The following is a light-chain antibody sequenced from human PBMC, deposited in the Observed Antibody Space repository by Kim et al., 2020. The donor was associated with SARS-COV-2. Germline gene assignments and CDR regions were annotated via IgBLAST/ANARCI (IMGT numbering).Light chain of an antibody. J-gene: IGKJ1*01. CDR1: QSFSSIY. Sequence: EIVLTQSPGTLSLSPGARATLSCRASQSFSSIYLAWYQQKPGQAPRLLIYGGYRRATGIPDRFSGSGSGTDFTLTISRLEPEDFAVYYCQHYGSSRRTFGQGTKVDIK. CDR3: QHYGSSRRT. CDR2: GGY. V-gene: IGKV3-20*01.